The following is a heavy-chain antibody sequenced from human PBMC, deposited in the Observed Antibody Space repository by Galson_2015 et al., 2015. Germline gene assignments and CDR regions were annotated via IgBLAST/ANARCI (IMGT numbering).Heavy chain of an antibody. D-gene: IGHD1-26*01. V-gene: IGHV3-74*01. CDR3: ARETSELDPPNWFYP. CDR2: INSDGSST. Sequence: SLRLSCAASGFTFISYWMHWVCQAPGKGLVWVSRINSDGSSTSYADSVKGRFTISRDNAENTLYLQMNSLRAEDTAVYYCARETSELDPPNWFYPSGQGTLVTVSS. CDR1: GFTFISYW. J-gene: IGHJ5*02.